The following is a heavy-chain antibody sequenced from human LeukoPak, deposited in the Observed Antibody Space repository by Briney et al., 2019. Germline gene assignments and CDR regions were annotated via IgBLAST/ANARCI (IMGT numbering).Heavy chain of an antibody. CDR1: GFTFSSYS. V-gene: IGHV3-21*01. Sequence: GSLRLSCAASGFTFSSYSMNWVRQAPGKGLEWVSSISSSSSYIYYADSVKGRFTISRDNAKNSLYLQMNSLRAEDTAVYYSARGGAVAPKFNFDYWGQGTLVTVSS. CDR2: ISSSSSYI. J-gene: IGHJ4*02. D-gene: IGHD6-19*01. CDR3: ARGGAVAPKFNFDY.